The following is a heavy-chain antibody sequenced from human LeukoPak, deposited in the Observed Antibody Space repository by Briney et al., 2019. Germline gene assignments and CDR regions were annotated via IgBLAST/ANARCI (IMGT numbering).Heavy chain of an antibody. CDR2: ISGSGGST. Sequence: QPGGSLRLSCAASGFTFSSYAMSWVRQAPGKGLEWVSCISGSGGSTYYADSVKGRFTISRDNSKNTLYLQMNSLRAEDTAVYYCAKGRHNYDILTGVYNGFDYWGQGSLVTVSS. CDR1: GFTFSSYA. D-gene: IGHD3-9*01. J-gene: IGHJ4*02. V-gene: IGHV3-23*01. CDR3: AKGRHNYDILTGVYNGFDY.